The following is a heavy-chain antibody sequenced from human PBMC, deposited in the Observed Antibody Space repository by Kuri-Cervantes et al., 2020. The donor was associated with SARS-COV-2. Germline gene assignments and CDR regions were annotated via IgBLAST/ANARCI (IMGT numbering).Heavy chain of an antibody. Sequence: GSLRLSCTVSGGSISSSSYYWGWIRQPPGKGLEWIGSIYYSGSTNYNPSLKSRVTISVDTSKNQFSLKLSSVTAADTAVYYCARLFYDSSGYYGYFDYWSQGTLVTVSS. CDR1: GGSISSSSYY. V-gene: IGHV4-39*07. CDR2: IYYSGST. CDR3: ARLFYDSSGYYGYFDY. J-gene: IGHJ4*02. D-gene: IGHD3-22*01.